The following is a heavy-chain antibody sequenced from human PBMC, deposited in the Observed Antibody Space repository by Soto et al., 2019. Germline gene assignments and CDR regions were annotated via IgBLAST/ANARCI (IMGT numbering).Heavy chain of an antibody. Sequence: QVQLQESGPGLVKPSETLSLTCTVSGGSMSGFYWSWVRQPPGQGLEWIGYIFYRGTTNYNPSLKSRVTISVDPSNNQFSLRLNSVTAADTAVYYCARGGYSYGSFYYFDYWGQGALVTVSS. CDR2: IFYRGTT. V-gene: IGHV4-59*01. CDR1: GGSMSGFY. D-gene: IGHD5-18*01. J-gene: IGHJ4*02. CDR3: ARGGYSYGSFYYFDY.